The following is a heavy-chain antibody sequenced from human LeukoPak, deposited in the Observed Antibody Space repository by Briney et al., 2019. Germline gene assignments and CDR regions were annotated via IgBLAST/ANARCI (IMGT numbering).Heavy chain of an antibody. J-gene: IGHJ6*02. Sequence: ASVKVSCKASGGTFSSYAISWVRQAPGQGLEWMGGIIPIFGTANYAQKFQGRVTITADESTSTAYMELSSLRSEDTAVYYCARGPYYYGSGSYLYYYGMDVWGQGTTVTVSS. D-gene: IGHD3-10*01. CDR3: ARGPYYYGSGSYLYYYGMDV. CDR1: GGTFSSYA. V-gene: IGHV1-69*13. CDR2: IIPIFGTA.